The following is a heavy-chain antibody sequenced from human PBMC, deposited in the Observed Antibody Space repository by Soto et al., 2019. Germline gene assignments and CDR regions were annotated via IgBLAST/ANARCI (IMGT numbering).Heavy chain of an antibody. V-gene: IGHV1-69*11. CDR3: ARGLGGSYFPFDY. CDR2: IVPMLRTP. D-gene: IGHD1-26*01. Sequence: QVQLVQSGAEVKKPGSSVKVSCKASGGSFSDYAINWARQAPGPGLEWMGGIVPMLRTPNYARKFQGRVTITADESTSTVSMELTSLTSDDTAVYYCARGLGGSYFPFDYWGQGTLVTVSS. J-gene: IGHJ4*02. CDR1: GGSFSDYA.